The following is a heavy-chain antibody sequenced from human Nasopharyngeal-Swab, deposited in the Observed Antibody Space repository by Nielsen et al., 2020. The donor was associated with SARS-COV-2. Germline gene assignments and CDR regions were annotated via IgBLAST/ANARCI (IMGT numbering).Heavy chain of an antibody. V-gene: IGHV4-39*01. CDR3: ARLSQWTLSIDY. Sequence: GSLRLSCTVSGGSISSSSYYWGWIRQPPGKGLEWIGSIYYSGSTYYNPSLKSRVTISVDTSKNQFSLKLSSVTAADTAVYYCARLSQWTLSIDYWGQGTLVTVSS. CDR1: GGSISSSSYY. J-gene: IGHJ4*02. D-gene: IGHD6-19*01. CDR2: IYYSGST.